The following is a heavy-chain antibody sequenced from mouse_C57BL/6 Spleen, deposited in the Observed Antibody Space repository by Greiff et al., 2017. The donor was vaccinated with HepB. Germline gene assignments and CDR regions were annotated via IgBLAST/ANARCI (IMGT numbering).Heavy chain of an antibody. V-gene: IGHV1-53*01. J-gene: IGHJ2*01. CDR3: ARSDYYGSSLDY. Sequence: VQLQQPGAELVKPGASVKLSCKASGYTFTSYWMHWVKQRPGRGLEWIGDINPNNGGTSYNQKFKGKATLTVDKSSSTAYMELRSLTSEDSAVYYCARSDYYGSSLDYWGQGTTLTVSS. CDR1: GYTFTSYW. CDR2: INPNNGGT. D-gene: IGHD1-1*01.